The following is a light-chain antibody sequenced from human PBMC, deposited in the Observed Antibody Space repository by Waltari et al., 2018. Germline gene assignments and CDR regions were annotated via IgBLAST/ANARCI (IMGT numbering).Light chain of an antibody. Sequence: QSALTQPPSASGSPGQSVAISCTGTSSDIGRYHLVSWYQQHPGKAPKLIISEVNKRPSGVPDRFSGAKSGNTASLTVSGLQAEDEADYYCSAHGGSDRFYVFGTGTKVTVL. CDR3: SAHGGSDRFYV. CDR2: EVN. V-gene: IGLV2-8*01. CDR1: SSDIGRYHL. J-gene: IGLJ1*01.